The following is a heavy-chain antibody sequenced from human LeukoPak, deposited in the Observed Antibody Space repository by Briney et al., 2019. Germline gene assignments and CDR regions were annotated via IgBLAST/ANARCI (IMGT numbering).Heavy chain of an antibody. Sequence: GGSLRLSCAASGFTFSSYTMNWVRQAPGKGLEWVSFISSYIYFADSVKGRFTISRDNAKNSLYLQMNSLRAEDTAVYYCARGEWSSSPFDYWGQGTLVTVSS. V-gene: IGHV3-21*01. D-gene: IGHD6-6*01. CDR1: GFTFSSYT. CDR2: ISSYI. CDR3: ARGEWSSSPFDY. J-gene: IGHJ4*02.